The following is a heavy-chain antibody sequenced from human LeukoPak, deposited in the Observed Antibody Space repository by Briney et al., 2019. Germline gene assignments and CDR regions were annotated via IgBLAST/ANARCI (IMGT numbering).Heavy chain of an antibody. D-gene: IGHD6-13*01. CDR3: ARGRSIAAAPVLGY. CDR1: GYTFTSYD. V-gene: IGHV1-8*01. CDR2: MNPNSGNT. J-gene: IGHJ4*02. Sequence: ASVKVSCKASGYTFTSYDINWVRQATGHGLEWMGWMNPNSGNTGYAQKFQGRVTMTRNTSISTAYMELSSLRSEDTAVYYCARGRSIAAAPVLGYWGQGTLVTVSS.